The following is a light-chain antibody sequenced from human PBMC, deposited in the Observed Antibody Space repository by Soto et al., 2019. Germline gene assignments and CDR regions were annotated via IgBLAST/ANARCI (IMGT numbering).Light chain of an antibody. J-gene: IGKJ4*02. CDR2: DAS. Sequence: DIQMTQSPSTLSASVGDRVTITCRASQNINRWLAWYQQKPGKAPKLLIYDASTLESGVPSRFSGSGSGTEFTLTISSLQADDFATYYCQQYNTTSLTFGGGTKVEIK. V-gene: IGKV1-5*01. CDR1: QNINRW. CDR3: QQYNTTSLT.